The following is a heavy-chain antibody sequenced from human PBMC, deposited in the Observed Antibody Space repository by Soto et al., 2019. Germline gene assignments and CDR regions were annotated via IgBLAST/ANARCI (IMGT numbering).Heavy chain of an antibody. CDR1: GYAFTGYY. CDR3: ARDWGNCSSTSCYRRDYYGMDV. V-gene: IGHV1-2*04. Sequence: GASVKVSCKASGYAFTGYYMHWVRQAPGQGLEWMGWINPNSGGTNYAQKFQGWVTMTRDTSISTAYMELSRMRSDDTAVYYCARDWGNCSSTSCYRRDYYGMDVWGKGSRVSVSS. J-gene: IGHJ6*01. CDR2: INPNSGGT. D-gene: IGHD2-2*02.